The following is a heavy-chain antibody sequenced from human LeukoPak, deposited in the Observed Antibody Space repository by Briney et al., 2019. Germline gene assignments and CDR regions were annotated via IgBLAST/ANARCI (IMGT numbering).Heavy chain of an antibody. CDR3: ARARWDTVTDNLDY. V-gene: IGHV1-46*01. J-gene: IGHJ4*02. Sequence: ASVKVSCKASGYTFTSDYMHWVRHAPGQGLEWMGIFNPSGVSTSYAQKFQSRVTMTRDMSTSTVYMELSSLRCEDRVVYYCARARWDTVTDNLDYWGQGTVVTVFS. CDR1: GYTFTSDY. D-gene: IGHD4-17*01. CDR2: FNPSGVST.